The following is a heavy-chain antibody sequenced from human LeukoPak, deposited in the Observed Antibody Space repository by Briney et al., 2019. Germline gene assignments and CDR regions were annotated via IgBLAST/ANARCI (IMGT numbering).Heavy chain of an antibody. D-gene: IGHD3-22*01. CDR3: ARLRRNSGRSGYYYYYDY. V-gene: IGHV3-21*01. CDR2: ISVWSNYI. CDR1: GYTFSIYS. Sequence: GGSLRLSCAASGYTFSIYSINWVRQAPGKGLEWVSYISVWSNYIYYADSVRGRFIISRDDARNSLYLQMDSLRGDDTAVYYCARLRRNSGRSGYYYYYDYWGQGTLVTVSS. J-gene: IGHJ4*02.